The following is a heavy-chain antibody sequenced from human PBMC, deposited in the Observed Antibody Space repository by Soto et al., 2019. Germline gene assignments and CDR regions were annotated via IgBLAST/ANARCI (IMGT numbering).Heavy chain of an antibody. Sequence: SVKVSCKASGFTFSSSAVQWVRQARGQPLEWIGWIVLGNGNTNYAQKFQQRVTITRDMSTSTAYMEVRSLTSEDTAVYYCATRIGNIGWYWLDTWGQGTLVTVSS. J-gene: IGHJ5*02. CDR2: IVLGNGNT. CDR3: ATRIGNIGWYWLDT. CDR1: GFTFSSSA. D-gene: IGHD6-19*01. V-gene: IGHV1-58*01.